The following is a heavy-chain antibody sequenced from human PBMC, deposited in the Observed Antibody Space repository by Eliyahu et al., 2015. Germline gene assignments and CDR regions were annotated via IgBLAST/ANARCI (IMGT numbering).Heavy chain of an antibody. CDR3: ARDTPAVTGLLY. V-gene: IGHV3-30*03. CDR1: GFPFRXYG. Sequence: QVQLVESGGGVVQPGRSLRLSCAASGFPFRXYGMHWVRQAPGKGLEWVAIISYDGGTEFYAASVKGRFTISRDNSNNMVFLQMDSPRVDDTAVYYCARDTPAVTGLLYWGQGTLVTVSS. J-gene: IGHJ4*02. D-gene: IGHD4-11*01. CDR2: ISYDGGTE.